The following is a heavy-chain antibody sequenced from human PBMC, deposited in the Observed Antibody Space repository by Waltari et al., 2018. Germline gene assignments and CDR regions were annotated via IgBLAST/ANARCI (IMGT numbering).Heavy chain of an antibody. CDR1: GFTFSSYE. V-gene: IGHV3-48*03. CDR3: ARDLNTGYYYYYMDV. CDR2: ISRSGCYI. D-gene: IGHD3-9*01. Sequence: EVQLVESGGGLVQPGGSLRLSCAASGFTFSSYEMNWVRQAPGKGLEWVSYISRSGCYIYYDGSVKGRFTSTRDDAKSTLYLQMNGLRAEDTAVYYCARDLNTGYYYYYMDVWGKGTTVTVSS. J-gene: IGHJ6*03.